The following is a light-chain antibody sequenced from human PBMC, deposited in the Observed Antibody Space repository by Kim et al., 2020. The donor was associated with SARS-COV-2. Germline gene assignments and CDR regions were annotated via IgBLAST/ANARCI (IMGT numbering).Light chain of an antibody. CDR3: QQYYSSPGFT. V-gene: IGKV4-1*01. CDR2: WAS. Sequence: DIVMTQSPDSLAVSLGVRATINCKSSQSVLYSSNKKNYLAWYQQKPGHPPKLLIYWASTRESGVPDRFSGSGSGTDFTLTISSLQAEDVAIYYCQQYYSSPGFTFGPGTKVDIK. CDR1: QSVLYSSNKKNY. J-gene: IGKJ3*01.